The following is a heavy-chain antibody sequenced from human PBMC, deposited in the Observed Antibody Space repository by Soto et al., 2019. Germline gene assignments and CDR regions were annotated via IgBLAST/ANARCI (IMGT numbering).Heavy chain of an antibody. J-gene: IGHJ4*02. CDR3: AHDSHGGNTYFDL. Sequence: VQLQESGPGLVRPSETLSLTCTVSGGSISSGNFYWSWIRQPPGKGLEWIGYIYFSGSTSYSPSIKSRLTISLNTSNNQFSLKLNSVTAADTAVYYGAHDSHGGNTYFDLWGQGALVTVSS. CDR2: IYFSGST. V-gene: IGHV4-30-4*01. CDR1: GGSISSGNFY. D-gene: IGHD1-26*01.